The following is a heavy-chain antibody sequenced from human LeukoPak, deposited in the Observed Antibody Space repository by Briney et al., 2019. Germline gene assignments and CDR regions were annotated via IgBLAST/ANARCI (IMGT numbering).Heavy chain of an antibody. CDR1: GFTFSSYA. D-gene: IGHD5-18*01. J-gene: IGHJ4*02. CDR3: ARDLGGYSYGPLGY. V-gene: IGHV3-64*01. Sequence: GGSLRLSCAASGFTFSSYAMHWVRQAPGKGLEYVSAISSNGGSTYYANSVKGRFTISRDNSKNTLYPQMGSLRAEDMAVYYCARDLGGYSYGPLGYWGQGTLVTVSS. CDR2: ISSNGGST.